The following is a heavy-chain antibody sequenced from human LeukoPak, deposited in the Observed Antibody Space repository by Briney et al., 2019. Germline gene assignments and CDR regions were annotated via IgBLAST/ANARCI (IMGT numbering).Heavy chain of an antibody. D-gene: IGHD1-20*01. Sequence: GASVKVSCKASGYTFTVYYIHWVRQAPGQGLEWMGWINPNSGGTNYAQKFQGRVTMTRDTSIRTAYMELSRLRSDDTAMYYCARVRNNWNPQGMFDYWGQGTLVTVSS. CDR1: GYTFTVYY. J-gene: IGHJ4*02. CDR2: INPNSGGT. V-gene: IGHV1-2*02. CDR3: ARVRNNWNPQGMFDY.